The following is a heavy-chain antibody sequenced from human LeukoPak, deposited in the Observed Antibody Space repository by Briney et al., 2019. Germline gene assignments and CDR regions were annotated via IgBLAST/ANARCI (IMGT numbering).Heavy chain of an antibody. J-gene: IGHJ5*02. CDR3: AKATRHYVWGSNRSPIGP. CDR1: GFTFSNYG. D-gene: IGHD3-16*02. V-gene: IGHV3-30*18. CDR2: ISNDGSYK. Sequence: GGSLRLSCAASGFTFSNYGMYWVRQAPGKGLEWVALISNDGSYKYYADSVKGRFTISRDNSKNTLYLQMNSLRAEDTAVYYCAKATRHYVWGSNRSPIGPWGQGTLVTVSS.